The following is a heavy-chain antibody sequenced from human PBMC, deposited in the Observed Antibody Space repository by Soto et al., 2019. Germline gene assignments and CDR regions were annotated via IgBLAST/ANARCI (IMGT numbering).Heavy chain of an antibody. J-gene: IGHJ5*02. D-gene: IGHD3-22*01. V-gene: IGHV4-4*02. CDR1: GGSISSSNW. CDR3: ARYLDYYDSSGTWFDP. Sequence: SETLSLTCAVSGGSISSSNWWSWVRQPPGKGLEWIGEIYHSGSANYNPSLKSRVTISVDKSKNQFSLKLSSVTAADTAVYYCARYLDYYDSSGTWFDPWGQGTLVTVSS. CDR2: IYHSGSA.